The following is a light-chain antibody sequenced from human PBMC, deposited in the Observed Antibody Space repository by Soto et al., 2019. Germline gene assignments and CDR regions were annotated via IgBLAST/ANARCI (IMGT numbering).Light chain of an antibody. J-gene: IGKJ1*01. Sequence: EIVLTQSPATLSLSPGERATLSCRASQSVSSYFAWYQQKPGQAPRLLIYDASNRATGIPARFSGSGSGTDFTLTTSSLEPEDFAVYYCQQRSNWPRTFGQGTKVEIK. CDR3: QQRSNWPRT. V-gene: IGKV3-11*01. CDR1: QSVSSY. CDR2: DAS.